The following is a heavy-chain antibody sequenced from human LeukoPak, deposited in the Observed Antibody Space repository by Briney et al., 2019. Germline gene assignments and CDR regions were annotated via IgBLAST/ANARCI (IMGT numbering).Heavy chain of an antibody. CDR3: ASLPVVVQGFRFDP. CDR2: IIPIFGTA. D-gene: IGHD2-2*01. Sequence: WASVKVSCTASRGTFSSYAISWVRQAPGQGLEWMGGIIPIFGTANYAQKFQGRVTITADESTSTAYMELSSLRSEDTAVYYCASLPVVVQGFRFDPWGQGTLVTVSS. V-gene: IGHV1-69*13. CDR1: RGTFSSYA. J-gene: IGHJ5*02.